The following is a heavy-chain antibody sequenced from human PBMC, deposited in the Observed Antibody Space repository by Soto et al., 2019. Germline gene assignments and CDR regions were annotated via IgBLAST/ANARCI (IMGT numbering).Heavy chain of an antibody. Sequence: SVRLSCTASGFIFGDYALSLFRQAPGKGLEWVGFIRSKAYGGTTEYAASVKGRFTISRDDSKSIAYLQMNSLKTEDTAVYYCTGSSSSFVYWGQGTLVTVSS. CDR3: TGSSSSFVY. V-gene: IGHV3-49*03. CDR2: IRSKAYGGTT. J-gene: IGHJ4*02. D-gene: IGHD6-6*01. CDR1: GFIFGDYA.